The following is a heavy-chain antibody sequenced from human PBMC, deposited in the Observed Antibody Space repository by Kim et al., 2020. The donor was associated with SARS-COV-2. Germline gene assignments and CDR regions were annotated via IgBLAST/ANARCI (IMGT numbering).Heavy chain of an antibody. Sequence: GGSLRLSCAASGFTVSYNDMSWVRQAPGMGLEWVSVIYSGGRTYYADSVKGRFTISRDNSKNTLYLQMNSLRAEDTAVYYCARVAARYQPPDYWGQGTLVTVSS. J-gene: IGHJ4*02. CDR3: ARVAARYQPPDY. V-gene: IGHV3-53*01. CDR1: GFTVSYND. D-gene: IGHD2-2*01. CDR2: IYSGGRT.